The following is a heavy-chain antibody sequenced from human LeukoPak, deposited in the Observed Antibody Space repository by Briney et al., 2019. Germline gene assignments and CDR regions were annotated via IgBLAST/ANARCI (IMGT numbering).Heavy chain of an antibody. CDR2: INSDGSTT. Sequence: GGSLRLSXVGSGVSFSSYWMHWVRQAPGKGLVWVARINSDGSTTSYADSVKGRFTISRDNAKNSLYLQMNSLTAGDTAVYYCASTIAGREYWGQGTLATVSS. V-gene: IGHV3-74*01. J-gene: IGHJ4*02. CDR1: GVSFSSYW. CDR3: ASTIAGREY. D-gene: IGHD6-6*01.